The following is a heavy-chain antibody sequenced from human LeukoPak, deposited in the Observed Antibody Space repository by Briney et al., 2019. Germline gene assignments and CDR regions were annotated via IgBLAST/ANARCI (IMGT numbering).Heavy chain of an antibody. D-gene: IGHD4-17*01. CDR2: IGGIGACT. CDR1: GFTFSSHA. Sequence: GGSLRLSCAASGFTFSSHAMNWVRQAPGKGLEWVSSIGGIGACTYYADSVKGRFTISRDNSKNTLYLQMNSLRAEDTALYYCAKAAYGDYVNWFDPWGQGILVIVSS. CDR3: AKAAYGDYVNWFDP. J-gene: IGHJ5*02. V-gene: IGHV3-23*01.